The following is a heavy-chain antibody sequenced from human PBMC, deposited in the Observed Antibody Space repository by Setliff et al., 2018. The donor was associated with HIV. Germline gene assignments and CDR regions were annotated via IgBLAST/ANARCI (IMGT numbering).Heavy chain of an antibody. CDR1: GGSFSGYY. J-gene: IGHJ4*02. V-gene: IGHV4-34*01. CDR3: AAASSWDPLLDY. Sequence: SETLSLTCAVYGGSFSGYYWSWIRQPPGKGLEWIGEINHSGSTNYNPSLKSRVTIAVDTSMDQFSLKLNSVTAADTAVYYCAAASSWDPLLDYWGQGTLVTVSS. D-gene: IGHD6-13*01. CDR2: INHSGST.